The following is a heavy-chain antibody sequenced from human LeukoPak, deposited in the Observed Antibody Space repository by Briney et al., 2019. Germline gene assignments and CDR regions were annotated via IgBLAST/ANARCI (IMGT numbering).Heavy chain of an antibody. D-gene: IGHD3/OR15-3a*01. CDR1: GYTFTGYY. V-gene: IGHV1-2*02. CDR2: INPNSGGT. J-gene: IGHJ4*02. CDR3: ARAAMDWFTFDY. Sequence: ASVKVSCKASGYTFTGYYMHWVRQAPGQGLEWMGWINPNSGGTNYAQKFQGRVTMTRDTSISTAYMELSRLRSDDTAVYYCARAAMDWFTFDYWGQGTLVTVSS.